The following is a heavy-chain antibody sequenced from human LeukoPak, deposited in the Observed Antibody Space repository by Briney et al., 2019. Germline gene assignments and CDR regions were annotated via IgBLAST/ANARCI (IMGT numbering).Heavy chain of an antibody. CDR2: INHSGST. CDR3: ARGEKKAAAAPVYFDY. V-gene: IGHV4-34*01. Sequence: PSETLSLTCAVYGGSFSGYYWSWIRQPPGKGREWSGEINHSGSTNYNPSLKSRVTISVDTSKNQFSLKLSSVTAADTAVYYCARGEKKAAAAPVYFDYWGQGTLVTVSS. CDR1: GGSFSGYY. D-gene: IGHD6-13*01. J-gene: IGHJ4*02.